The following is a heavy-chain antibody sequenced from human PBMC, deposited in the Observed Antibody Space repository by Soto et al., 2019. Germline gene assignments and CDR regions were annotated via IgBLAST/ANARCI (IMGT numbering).Heavy chain of an antibody. J-gene: IGHJ6*02. CDR2: IIPILGIA. Sequence: ASVKVSCKASGGTFRSYAISWVRQAPGQGLEWMGGIIPILGIANYVRKFQGGVTITADKSPSTAYMELSSLRSEDTAVYYCARGGYSYGPSGYYYGMDVWGQGTTVTVSS. CDR1: GGTFRSYA. V-gene: IGHV1-69*10. CDR3: ARGGYSYGPSGYYYGMDV. D-gene: IGHD5-18*01.